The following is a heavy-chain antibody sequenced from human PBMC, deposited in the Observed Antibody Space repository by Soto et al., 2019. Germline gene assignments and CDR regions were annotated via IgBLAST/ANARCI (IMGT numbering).Heavy chain of an antibody. CDR2: IIPIFGTA. CDR3: ARDYAAAVPPNWFDP. V-gene: IGHV1-69*01. D-gene: IGHD2-2*01. CDR1: GGTFSSYA. J-gene: IGHJ5*02. Sequence: QVQLVQSGAEVKKPGSSVKVSCKASGGTFSSYAISWVRQAPGQGLEWMGGIIPIFGTANYAQKFQGRVTITADESTSTAYMELSSMSSEDTAVYYCARDYAAAVPPNWFDPWGQGTLVTVSS.